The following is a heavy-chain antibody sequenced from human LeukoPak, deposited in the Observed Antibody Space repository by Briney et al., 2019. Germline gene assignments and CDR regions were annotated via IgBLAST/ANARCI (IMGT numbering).Heavy chain of an antibody. V-gene: IGHV1-8*01. CDR2: MNPNSGNT. CDR3: ASTSDIVVVPAAINPRVYYYYGMDV. CDR1: GYTFTSYD. J-gene: IGHJ6*02. Sequence: ASVKVSCKASGYTFTSYDINWVRQATGQGLEWMGWMNPNSGNTGYAQKFQGRVTMTRDTSISTAYMELSSLRSEDTAAYYCASTSDIVVVPAAINPRVYYYYGMDVWGQGTTVTVSS. D-gene: IGHD2-2*01.